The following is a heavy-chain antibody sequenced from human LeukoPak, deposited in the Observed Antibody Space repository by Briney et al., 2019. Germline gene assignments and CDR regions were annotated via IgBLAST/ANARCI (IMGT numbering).Heavy chain of an antibody. CDR3: ARDLDGSGDYHWFDP. V-gene: IGHV3-74*01. J-gene: IGHJ5*02. D-gene: IGHD3-10*01. CDR2: ISGDGTIT. Sequence: PGGSLRLSCAASRFTFSNYWMHWVRQAPGKGLVWVSRISGDGTITTYADSVKGRFTISRDNAKNTLYLQMHSLRAEDTAVFYCARDLDGSGDYHWFDPWGQGTLVTVSS. CDR1: RFTFSNYW.